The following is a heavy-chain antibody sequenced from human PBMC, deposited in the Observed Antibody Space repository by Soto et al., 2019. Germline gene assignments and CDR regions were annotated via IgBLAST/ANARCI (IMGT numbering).Heavy chain of an antibody. CDR2: IKSKTDGGTT. CDR1: GFTFSNAW. V-gene: IGHV3-15*07. J-gene: IGHJ6*02. CDR3: TTDASGTTLGGYGMDV. Sequence: EVQLVESGGGLVKPGGSLRLSCAASGFTFSNAWMNWVRQAPGKGLEWVGRIKSKTDGGTTDYAAPVKGRFTISSDDSKNTLYLQMNSLKTEDTAVYYCTTDASGTTLGGYGMDVWGQGTTVTVSS. D-gene: IGHD3-16*01.